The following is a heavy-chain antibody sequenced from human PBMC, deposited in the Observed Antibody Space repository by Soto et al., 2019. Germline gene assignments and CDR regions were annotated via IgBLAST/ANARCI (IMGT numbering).Heavy chain of an antibody. J-gene: IGHJ6*02. CDR2: IYYSGST. D-gene: IGHD7-27*01. V-gene: IGHV4-39*01. Sequence: PSETLSLTCTVSGGSISSSSYYWGWIRQPPGKGLEWIGSIYYSGSTYYNPSLKSRVTISVDTSKNQFSLKLSSVTAADTAVYYCARGTGDYYYYGMDVWGQGTTVTSP. CDR3: ARGTGDYYYYGMDV. CDR1: GGSISSSSYY.